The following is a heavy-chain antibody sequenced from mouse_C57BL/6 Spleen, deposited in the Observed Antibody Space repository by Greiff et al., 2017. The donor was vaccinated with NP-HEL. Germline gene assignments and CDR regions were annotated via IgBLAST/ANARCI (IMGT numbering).Heavy chain of an antibody. CDR1: GYTFTSYW. CDR2: IHPNSGST. V-gene: IGHV1-64*01. Sequence: QVQLQQPGAELVKPGASVKLSCKASGYTFTSYWMHWVKQRPGQGLEWIGMIHPNSGSTNYNEKFTSKATLTVDKSSSTAYMQLSSLTSEDSAVYYCARGRDYAMDYSGQGTSVTVSS. J-gene: IGHJ4*01. CDR3: ARGRDYAMDY.